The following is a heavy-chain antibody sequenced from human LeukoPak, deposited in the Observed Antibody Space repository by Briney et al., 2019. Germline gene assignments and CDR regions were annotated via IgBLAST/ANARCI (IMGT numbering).Heavy chain of an antibody. J-gene: IGHJ3*02. CDR3: ARGRFYDFWSGYLDAFDI. Sequence: ASVKVSCKASGYTFTSYDINWVRQATGQGLEWMGWMNPNSGNTGYAQKFQGRVTITRNTSISTAYMELSSLRSEDTAVYYCARGRFYDFWSGYLDAFDIWGQGTMVTVSS. D-gene: IGHD3-3*01. V-gene: IGHV1-8*03. CDR2: MNPNSGNT. CDR1: GYTFTSYD.